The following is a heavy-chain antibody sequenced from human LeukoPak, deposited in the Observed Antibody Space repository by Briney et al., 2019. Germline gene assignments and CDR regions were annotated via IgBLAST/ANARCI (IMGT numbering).Heavy chain of an antibody. CDR2: IYSSGRT. CDR3: ARVRGVFGAFGGFDY. CDR1: GVSIISTNSY. J-gene: IGHJ4*02. V-gene: IGHV4-39*07. Sequence: SETLSLTCTVSGVSIISTNSYWGWIRQSPRTGLEWIGNIYSSGRTYYNPSLNSRVTISVDTSKNQFSLKLSSVTAADTAVYYCARVRGVFGAFGGFDYWGQGTLVTVSS. D-gene: IGHD3-3*01.